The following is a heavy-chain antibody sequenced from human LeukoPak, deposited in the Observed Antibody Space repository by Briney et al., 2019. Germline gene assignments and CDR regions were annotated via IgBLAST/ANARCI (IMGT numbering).Heavy chain of an antibody. CDR1: GFTFRDYS. J-gene: IGHJ4*02. CDR3: ARDYKYAFDN. CDR2: IGIDSGNT. V-gene: IGHV3-11*06. D-gene: IGHD5-24*01. Sequence: PGGSLRLSCAASGFTFRDYSMSWVRQAPGKGLEWISYIGIDSGNTNYADSVKGRFTISGDKAKNSLYLNSLRVEDTAVYYCARDYKYAFDNWGQGTLVTVSS.